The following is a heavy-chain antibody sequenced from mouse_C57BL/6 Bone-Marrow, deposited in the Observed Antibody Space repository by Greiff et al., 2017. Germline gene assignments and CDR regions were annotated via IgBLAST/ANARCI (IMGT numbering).Heavy chain of an antibody. J-gene: IGHJ1*03. V-gene: IGHV1-55*01. CDR3: ARKRYPYWYFDV. CDR2: IYPGSGST. D-gene: IGHD2-12*01. Sequence: QVQLQQSGAELVKPGASVKMSCKASGYTFTSYWITWVKQRPGQGLEWIGDIYPGSGSTNYNEKFKSKATLTVVTSSSTAYMQLSSLTSEDSAVYYCARKRYPYWYFDVWGTGTTVTVSS. CDR1: GYTFTSYW.